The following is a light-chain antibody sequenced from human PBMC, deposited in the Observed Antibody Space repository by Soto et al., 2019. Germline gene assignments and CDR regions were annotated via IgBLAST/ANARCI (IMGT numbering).Light chain of an antibody. Sequence: DIQLTQSLSTLSGSVGERATITCRASQDIAIYLAWYQQKPGEAPKLLIYAASTLYGGVPSRFSGSGSGTEFTLTISSLQPDDFATYYCLQHYTYLLTVGQETKVAIK. CDR2: AAS. CDR1: QDIAIY. V-gene: IGKV1-9*01. CDR3: LQHYTYLLT. J-gene: IGKJ1*01.